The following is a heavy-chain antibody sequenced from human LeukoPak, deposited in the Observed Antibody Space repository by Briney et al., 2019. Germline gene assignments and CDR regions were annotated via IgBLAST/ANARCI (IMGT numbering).Heavy chain of an antibody. Sequence: SVKVSCKASGGTFSSYTISWVRQAPGQGLEWMGRIIPILGIANYAQKFQGRVTITADKSTSTAYMELSSLRSEDTAVYYCARNHYYDSSLGSYFDYWGQGTLVTVSS. J-gene: IGHJ4*02. D-gene: IGHD3-22*01. CDR1: GGTFSSYT. CDR2: IIPILGIA. V-gene: IGHV1-69*02. CDR3: ARNHYYDSSLGSYFDY.